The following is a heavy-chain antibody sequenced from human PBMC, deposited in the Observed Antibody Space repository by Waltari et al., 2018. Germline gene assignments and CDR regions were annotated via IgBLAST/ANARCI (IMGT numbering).Heavy chain of an antibody. CDR2: ISYSGETI. V-gene: IGHV3-48*03. Sequence: EVQLVESGGDLVQPGGSLRLYCAVSGFTFSGYEMSWVRQAPGKGLEWISYISYSGETIHYADSVQGRFTTSRDHSKNSLILQMDSLRAEDTAIYYCARDHYMDVWGKGTTVTVSS. CDR1: GFTFSGYE. CDR3: ARDHYMDV. J-gene: IGHJ6*03.